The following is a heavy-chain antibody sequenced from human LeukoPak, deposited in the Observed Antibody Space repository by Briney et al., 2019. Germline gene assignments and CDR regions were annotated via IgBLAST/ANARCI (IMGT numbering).Heavy chain of an antibody. CDR1: GGSISSSSYY. CDR2: IYYSGST. V-gene: IGHV4-39*07. D-gene: IGHD5-12*01. Sequence: SETLSLTCTVSGGSISSSSYYWGWIRQPPGKGLEWIGSIYYSGSTYYNPSLKSRVTISVDTSKNQFSLKLSSVTAADTAVYYCARVFEKRGYSGYDYYYGMDVWGQGTTVTVSS. CDR3: ARVFEKRGYSGYDYYYGMDV. J-gene: IGHJ6*02.